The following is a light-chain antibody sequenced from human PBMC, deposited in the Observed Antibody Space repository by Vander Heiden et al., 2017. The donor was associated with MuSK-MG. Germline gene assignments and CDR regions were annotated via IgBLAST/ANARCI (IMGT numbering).Light chain of an antibody. Sequence: AIQMTQSPSSLSASVGDRVTITCRASQDIRNYLGWYQQKPGKAPKLLIYTASSLQSGVPSRFSGSGSGTDFTLTISSLQPEDFATYYCLQDDNFPLTFGGGTKVEIK. CDR3: LQDDNFPLT. CDR2: TAS. J-gene: IGKJ4*01. CDR1: QDIRNY. V-gene: IGKV1-6*01.